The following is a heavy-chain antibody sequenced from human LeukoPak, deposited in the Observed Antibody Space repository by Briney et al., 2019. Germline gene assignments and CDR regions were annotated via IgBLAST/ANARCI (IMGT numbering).Heavy chain of an antibody. V-gene: IGHV3-48*03. CDR3: AKGGGTGYSSSWYSN. J-gene: IGHJ4*02. CDR1: GFTFSSYE. D-gene: IGHD6-13*01. Sequence: GGSLRLSCAASGFTFSSYEMNWVRQAPGKGLERVSYISSSGSTIYYADSVKGRFTISRDNAKNSLYLQMNSLRAEDTAVYYCAKGGGTGYSSSWYSNWGQGTLVTVSS. CDR2: ISSSGSTI.